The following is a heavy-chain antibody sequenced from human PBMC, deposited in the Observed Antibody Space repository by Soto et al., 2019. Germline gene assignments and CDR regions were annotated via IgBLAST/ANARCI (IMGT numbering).Heavy chain of an antibody. J-gene: IGHJ4*02. V-gene: IGHV4-59*01. CDR2: IFYTGST. CDR1: GGSIHDYY. Sequence: QVQLQESGPGLVKPSQTLSLTCTVSGGSIHDYYWVWIRQPPGKGLEWIGSIFYTGSTDYNPSLKSRVTLSLATSKNQFSLILSSVTAADTAVYYCARVNRGAFDHWGQGALVTVSS. CDR3: ARVNRGAFDH.